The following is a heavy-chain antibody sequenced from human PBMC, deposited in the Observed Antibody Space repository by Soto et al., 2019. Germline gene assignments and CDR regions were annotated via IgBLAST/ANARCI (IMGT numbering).Heavy chain of an antibody. D-gene: IGHD4-17*01. CDR3: AKEYYGGNSLFDY. J-gene: IGHJ4*02. CDR2: ISYDGSNK. Sequence: QVQLVESGGGVVQPGRSLRLSCAASGFTFSSYGMHWVRQAPGKGLEWVAVISYDGSNKYYADSVKGRFTISRDNSKNTLYLQMNSLRAEDTAVYYCAKEYYGGNSLFDYWGQGTLVTVSS. CDR1: GFTFSSYG. V-gene: IGHV3-30*18.